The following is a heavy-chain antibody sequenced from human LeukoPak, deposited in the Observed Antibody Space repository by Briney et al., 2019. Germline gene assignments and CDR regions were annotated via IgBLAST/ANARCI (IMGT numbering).Heavy chain of an antibody. Sequence: SVKVSCKASGGTFSSYAISWVRQAPGQGLEWMGRIIPILGIANYAQKFQGRVTITADKSTSTAYMELSSLRSEDTAVHYCAREITMVRGVIIGMIDYWGQGTLVTVSS. CDR2: IIPILGIA. CDR3: AREITMVRGVIIGMIDY. V-gene: IGHV1-69*04. J-gene: IGHJ4*02. D-gene: IGHD3-10*01. CDR1: GGTFSSYA.